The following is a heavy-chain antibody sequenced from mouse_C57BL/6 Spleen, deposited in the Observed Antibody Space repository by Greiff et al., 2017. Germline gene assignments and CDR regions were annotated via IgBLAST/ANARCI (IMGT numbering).Heavy chain of an antibody. D-gene: IGHD6-5*01. CDR3: ARTLSLDY. J-gene: IGHJ2*01. Sequence: VQLKQSGPVLVKPGASVKMSCKASGYTFTDYYMNWVKQSHGKSLEWIGVINPYNGGTSYNQKFKGKATLTVDKSSSTAYMELNSLTSEDSAVYYCARTLSLDYWGQGTTLTVSS. V-gene: IGHV1-19*01. CDR1: GYTFTDYY. CDR2: INPYNGGT.